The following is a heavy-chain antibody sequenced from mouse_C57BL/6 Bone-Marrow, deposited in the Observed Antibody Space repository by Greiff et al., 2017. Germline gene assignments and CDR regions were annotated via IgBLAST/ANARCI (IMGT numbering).Heavy chain of an antibody. CDR3: ARSGWDEWGYYFDY. J-gene: IGHJ2*01. Sequence: QVQLQQPGAELVRPGTSVKLSCKASGYTFTSYWMHWVKQRPGQGLEWIGVIDPSDSYTNYNQKFKGKATLTVDTSSSTAYLQLSSLTSEDSAVYYCARSGWDEWGYYFDYWGQGTTLTVSS. D-gene: IGHD4-1*01. CDR2: IDPSDSYT. CDR1: GYTFTSYW. V-gene: IGHV1-59*01.